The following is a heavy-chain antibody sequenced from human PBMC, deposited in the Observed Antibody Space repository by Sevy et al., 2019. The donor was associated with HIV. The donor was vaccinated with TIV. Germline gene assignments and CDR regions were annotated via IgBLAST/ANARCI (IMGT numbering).Heavy chain of an antibody. V-gene: IGHV1-2*02. CDR3: ARDRIWYGELFFDY. Sequence: ASVKVSCKASGYTFTGYYMHWVRQAPGQGLEWMGWINPNSGGTNYAQKFQGRVTMTRDTSISTAYMEPSRLRSDDTAVNYCARDRIWYGELFFDYWGQGTLVTVSS. D-gene: IGHD3-10*01. CDR2: INPNSGGT. CDR1: GYTFTGYY. J-gene: IGHJ4*02.